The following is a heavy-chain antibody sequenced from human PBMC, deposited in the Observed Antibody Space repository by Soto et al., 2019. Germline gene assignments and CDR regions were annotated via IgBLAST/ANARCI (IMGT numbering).Heavy chain of an antibody. Sequence: QVPLVQSGAEVKKPGASVKVSCKASGYTFTSYGISWVRQAPGQGLEWMGWISAYNGNTNYAQKLQGRVTMTTDTSTSTAYMELRSLRSDDTAVYYCARRELWFGELEDDAFDIWGQGTMVTVSS. CDR1: GYTFTSYG. D-gene: IGHD3-10*01. V-gene: IGHV1-18*04. CDR2: ISAYNGNT. CDR3: ARRELWFGELEDDAFDI. J-gene: IGHJ3*02.